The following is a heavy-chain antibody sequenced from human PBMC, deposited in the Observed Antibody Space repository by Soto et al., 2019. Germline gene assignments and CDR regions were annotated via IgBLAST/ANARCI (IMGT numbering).Heavy chain of an antibody. CDR1: GFTFSSYA. D-gene: IGHD6-19*01. CDR3: ARDLDSSGWYEDAFDI. J-gene: IGHJ3*02. CDR2: ISSNGGST. Sequence: PWGSLRLSCAASGFTFSSYAMHWVRQAPGKGLEYVSAISSNGGSTYYANSVKGRFTISRDNSKNTLYLQMGSLRAEDMAVYYCARDLDSSGWYEDAFDIWGQGTMVTVSS. V-gene: IGHV3-64*01.